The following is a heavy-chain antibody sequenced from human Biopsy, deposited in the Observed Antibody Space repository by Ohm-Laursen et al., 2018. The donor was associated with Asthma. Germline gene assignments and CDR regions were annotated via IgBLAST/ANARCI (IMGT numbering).Heavy chain of an antibody. V-gene: IGHV1-3*01. CDR1: EYTFIHFA. Sequence: SVKVSCKASEYTFIHFAIHWVRQAPGQRLEWMGWINAGDGNTKYSQKFQGRVTITRDTSASTAYMDLRSLRSEDTAMYYCARTYYDFLTGQVIDAFAIWGQGTMVTVSS. CDR3: ARTYYDFLTGQVIDAFAI. D-gene: IGHD3-9*01. CDR2: INAGDGNT. J-gene: IGHJ3*02.